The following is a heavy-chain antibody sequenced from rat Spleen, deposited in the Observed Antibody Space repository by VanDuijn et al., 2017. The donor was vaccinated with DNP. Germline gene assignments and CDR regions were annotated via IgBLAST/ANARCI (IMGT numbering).Heavy chain of an antibody. D-gene: IGHD1-11*01. J-gene: IGHJ4*01. CDR2: ISSAGDNT. V-gene: IGHV5-31*01. CDR1: GFIFSNYW. CDR3: TSNPHIRTTAPSVLKPPYSESYY. Sequence: EVQLVESGGGPVQPGRSLKLSCVASGFIFSNYWMTWIRQAPGKGLEWVASISSAGDNTYYSDSVKGRFSLSRDNAKSTLYLQVNSLRSEDTATYYCTSNPHIRTTAPSVLKPPYSESYY.